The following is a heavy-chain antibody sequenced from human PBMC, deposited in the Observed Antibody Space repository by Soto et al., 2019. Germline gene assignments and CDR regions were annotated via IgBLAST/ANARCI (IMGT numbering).Heavy chain of an antibody. J-gene: IGHJ6*02. Sequence: SETLSLTCTVSGCSISSSSYYWGWIRQPPGKGLEWIGSIYYSGSTYYNPSLKSRVTISVDTSKNQFSLKLSSVTAADTAVYYCARANEYTSSSGMDVWGQGTTVT. CDR1: GCSISSSSYY. CDR2: IYYSGST. D-gene: IGHD6-6*01. V-gene: IGHV4-39*01. CDR3: ARANEYTSSSGMDV.